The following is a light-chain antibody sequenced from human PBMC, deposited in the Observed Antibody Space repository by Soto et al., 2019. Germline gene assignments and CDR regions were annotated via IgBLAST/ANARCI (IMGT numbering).Light chain of an antibody. J-gene: IGKJ2*01. CDR3: QQYNNWPPDT. CDR1: QSVSSN. Sequence: EIVMTQSPATLSVSPGERATLSCRASQSVSSNLAWYQQKPGQAPRLLIYGASTRATGIPARFSGSWSGAEFTLTSSSLQYEDFAVYYWQQYNNWPPDTFGQGTKLEIK. V-gene: IGKV3-15*01. CDR2: GAS.